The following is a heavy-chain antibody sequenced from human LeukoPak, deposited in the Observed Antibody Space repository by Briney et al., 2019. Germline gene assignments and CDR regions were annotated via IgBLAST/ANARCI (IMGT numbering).Heavy chain of an antibody. CDR2: ISATSSYI. CDR1: GFTFSNNA. Sequence: GRSLRLSCAASGFTFSNNAMHWVRQAPGKGLEWVSSISATSSYIYYADSARGRFTISRDNAKNSLYLQMNSLRAEDTAVYYCARDKTEQWLVLEAFDIWGQGTVVTVSS. J-gene: IGHJ3*02. V-gene: IGHV3-21*01. D-gene: IGHD6-19*01. CDR3: ARDKTEQWLVLEAFDI.